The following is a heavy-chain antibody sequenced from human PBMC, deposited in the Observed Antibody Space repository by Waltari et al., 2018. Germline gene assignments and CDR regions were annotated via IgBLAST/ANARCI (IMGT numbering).Heavy chain of an antibody. D-gene: IGHD1-26*01. CDR1: GFTFRVYG. V-gene: IGHV3-30*18. Sequence: QVQLVESGVAVLQPGQSLRLSCDAAGFTFRVYGMHWVRQAPGKGLEWVAVISFDGTNKYYGDSVNGRFAISRDNSKNTLYLQMNSLGAEDTAVYYCAKCVAPVFSATYSYYFDSWGQGTLVTVSS. CDR3: AKCVAPVFSATYSYYFDS. CDR2: ISFDGTNK. J-gene: IGHJ4*02.